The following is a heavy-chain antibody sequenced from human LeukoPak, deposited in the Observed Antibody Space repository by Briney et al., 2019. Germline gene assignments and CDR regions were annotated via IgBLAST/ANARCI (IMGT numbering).Heavy chain of an antibody. CDR2: ISYDGSNK. V-gene: IGHV3-30*03. CDR3: ARDEFRGPPSYYYGMDV. J-gene: IGHJ6*02. CDR1: GFTFSSYG. Sequence: GGSLRLSCAASGFTFSSYGMHWVRQAPGKGLEWVAVISYDGSNKYYADSVEGRFTISRDNAKNSLYLQMNSLRAEDTAVYYCARDEFRGPPSYYYGMDVWGQGTTVTVSS. D-gene: IGHD3-10*01.